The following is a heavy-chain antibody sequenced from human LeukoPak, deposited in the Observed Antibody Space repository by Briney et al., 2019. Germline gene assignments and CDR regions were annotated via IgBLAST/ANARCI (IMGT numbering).Heavy chain of an antibody. CDR2: IYSSGST. V-gene: IGHV4-59*08. Sequence: SETLSLTCTVPGGSISGSSWSWIRQPPGKGLEWIGRIYSSGSTNYNPSLKGRTTISIDTFKNQFSLKLTSVTAADTAVYYCARRVVESSAITERNWFDPWGQGTLVTVSS. D-gene: IGHD5-24*01. J-gene: IGHJ5*02. CDR1: GGSISGSS. CDR3: ARRVVESSAITERNWFDP.